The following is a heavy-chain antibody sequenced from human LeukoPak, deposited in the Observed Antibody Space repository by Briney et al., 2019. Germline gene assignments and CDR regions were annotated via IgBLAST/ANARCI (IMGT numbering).Heavy chain of an antibody. CDR2: ISAYNGNA. V-gene: IGHV1-18*01. Sequence: GASVKVSCKASGYTFTSYGISWVRQAPGQGLEWMGWISAYNGNANYAQKLQGRVTMTTDTSTSTAYMELRSLRSDDTAVYYCARDKFNGDYAVLRYWGQGTLVTVSS. CDR3: ARDKFNGDYAVLRY. D-gene: IGHD4-17*01. CDR1: GYTFTSYG. J-gene: IGHJ4*02.